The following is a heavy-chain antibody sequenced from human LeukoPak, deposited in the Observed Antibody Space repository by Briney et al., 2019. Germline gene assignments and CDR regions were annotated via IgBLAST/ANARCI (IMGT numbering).Heavy chain of an antibody. V-gene: IGHV3-64*01. Sequence: GGSLRLSCAASGFTFSSYAMHWVRQAPGKGLEYVSAISSNGGSTYYANSVKGRFTISRDNSKNTLYLQMGSLRAEDMAVYYCARGIGGSGSYSLGWAYWGQGTLVTVSS. D-gene: IGHD3-10*01. CDR3: ARGIGGSGSYSLGWAY. CDR1: GFTFSSYA. J-gene: IGHJ4*02. CDR2: ISSNGGST.